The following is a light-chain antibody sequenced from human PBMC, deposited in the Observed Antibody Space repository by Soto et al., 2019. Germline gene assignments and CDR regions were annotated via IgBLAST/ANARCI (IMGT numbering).Light chain of an antibody. Sequence: GSRSNIVGNSVSWYQQLPGTALKLLIYYDNMRPSGIPDRFSGSKSGTSATLGITGFQTGDETGYYCGSTDSIVSPDDFGTGTK. J-gene: IGLJ1*01. V-gene: IGLV1-51*01. CDR1: RSNIVGNS. CDR2: YDN. CDR3: GSTDSIVSPDD.